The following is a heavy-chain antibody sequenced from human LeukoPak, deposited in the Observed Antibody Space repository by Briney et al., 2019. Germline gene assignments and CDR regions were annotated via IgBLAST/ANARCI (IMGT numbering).Heavy chain of an antibody. Sequence: GGSLRLSCAASGIAVTGNYMSWVRQPPGKGLEWVSFISINTDTFYADSVRGRFTISRDSSKNTLFLQMNSLRDEDPAVYYCAIAQSWDELFDSWGQGTLVTVSS. CDR3: AIAQSWDELFDS. CDR1: GIAVTGNY. J-gene: IGHJ4*02. CDR2: ISINTDT. V-gene: IGHV3-53*01. D-gene: IGHD1-1*01.